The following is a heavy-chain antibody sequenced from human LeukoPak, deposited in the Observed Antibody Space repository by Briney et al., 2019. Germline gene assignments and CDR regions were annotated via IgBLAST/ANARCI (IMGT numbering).Heavy chain of an antibody. V-gene: IGHV3-7*03. CDR2: IKQDGSEK. CDR3: AKEVLARSSSWYVDYYGMDV. CDR1: GFTFSSYW. D-gene: IGHD6-13*01. Sequence: PGGSLRLSCAASGFTFSSYWMSWVRQAPGKGLEWVANIKQDGSEKYYVDSVKGRFTISRDNAKNSLYLQMNSLRAEDTALYYCAKEVLARSSSWYVDYYGMDVWGQGTTVTVSS. J-gene: IGHJ6*02.